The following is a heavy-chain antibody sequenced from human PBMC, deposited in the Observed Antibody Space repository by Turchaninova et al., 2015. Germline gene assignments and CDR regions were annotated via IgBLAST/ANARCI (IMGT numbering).Heavy chain of an antibody. V-gene: IGHV3-30*02. Sequence: QVQLVESGGGVVQPGGSLRLSCAASGFTFSSYGIHWVRQAPGQGLVWVAFIRYDGSNKYYADSVKGRFTISRDNSKNTLYRQMNSLRAEDTAVYYCAKSFSSGWYLDYWGQGTLVTVSS. D-gene: IGHD6-19*01. CDR3: AKSFSSGWYLDY. J-gene: IGHJ4*02. CDR1: GFTFSSYG. CDR2: IRYDGSNK.